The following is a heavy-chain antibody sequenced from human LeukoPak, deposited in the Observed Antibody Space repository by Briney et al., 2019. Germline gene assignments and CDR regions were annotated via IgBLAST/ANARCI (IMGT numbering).Heavy chain of an antibody. Sequence: PGGSPRLSCAASGFTFSSDSMNWVRQAPGKGLEWVSYISSASNTIYYADSVKGRFTISRDNAKNSLYLQMNSLRAEDTAMYYCARDGWFGDYNWFDPWGQGTLVTVSS. V-gene: IGHV3-48*01. CDR3: ARDGWFGDYNWFDP. J-gene: IGHJ5*02. D-gene: IGHD3-10*01. CDR2: ISSASNTI. CDR1: GFTFSSDS.